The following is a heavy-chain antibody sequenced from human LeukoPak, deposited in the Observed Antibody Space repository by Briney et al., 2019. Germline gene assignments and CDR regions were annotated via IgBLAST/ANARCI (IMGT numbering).Heavy chain of an antibody. Sequence: GGSLRLSCAASGFTFSNHWMHWVRQAPGKGLMWVSRINRGWSRTDYADSVKGRFTISRDDAKNTLYLQLNSLRAEDTAVYFCARGGSDTAMAHDYWGQGTLVTVS. V-gene: IGHV3-74*01. CDR1: GFTFSNHW. CDR3: ARGGSDTAMAHDY. J-gene: IGHJ4*02. D-gene: IGHD5-18*01. CDR2: INRGWSRT.